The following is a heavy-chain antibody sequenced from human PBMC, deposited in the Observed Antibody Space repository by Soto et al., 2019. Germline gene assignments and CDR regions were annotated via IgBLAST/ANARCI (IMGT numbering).Heavy chain of an antibody. V-gene: IGHV3-30-3*01. D-gene: IGHD3-16*02. CDR2: ISYDGSNK. CDR1: GFTFSSYA. CDR3: ASLRLGELSYSY. J-gene: IGHJ4*02. Sequence: GGSLRLSCAASGFTFSSYAMHWVRQAPGKGLEWVAVISYDGSNKYYADSVKGRFTISRDNAKNSLYLQMNSLRAEDTAVYYCASLRLGELSYSYWGQGTLVTVSS.